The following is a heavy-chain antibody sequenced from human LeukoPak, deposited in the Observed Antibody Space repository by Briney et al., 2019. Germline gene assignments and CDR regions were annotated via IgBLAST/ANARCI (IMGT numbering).Heavy chain of an antibody. CDR1: GGSINSYY. D-gene: IGHD3-22*01. CDR2: IYYSGST. CDR3: ARDTSGYRRGSFDY. J-gene: IGHJ4*02. V-gene: IGHV4-59*01. Sequence: SSETLSLTCTVSGGSINSYYWSWIRQPPGKGPEWIGYIYYSGSTNYNPSLKSRVTISLDTSNNQFSLKLSSVTAADTAVYYCARDTSGYRRGSFDYWGQGTLVTVSS.